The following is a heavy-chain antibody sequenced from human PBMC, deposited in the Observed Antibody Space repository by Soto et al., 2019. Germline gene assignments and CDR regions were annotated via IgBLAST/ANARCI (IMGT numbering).Heavy chain of an antibody. CDR2: ISYDGSNK. D-gene: IGHD3-22*01. V-gene: IGHV3-30-3*01. J-gene: IGHJ6*03. Sequence: GGSLRLSCAASGFTFSSYAMHWVRQAPGKGLEWVAVISYDGSNKYYADSVKGRFTISRDNSKNTLYLQMNSLRAEDTAVYYCARDKDYYDSSGYSYMDVWGQGTTVTVSS. CDR1: GFTFSSYA. CDR3: ARDKDYYDSSGYSYMDV.